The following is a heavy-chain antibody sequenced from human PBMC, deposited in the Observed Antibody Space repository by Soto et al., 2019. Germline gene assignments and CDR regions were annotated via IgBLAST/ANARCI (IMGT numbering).Heavy chain of an antibody. J-gene: IGHJ4*02. D-gene: IGHD4-17*01. Sequence: ASVKVSCKVSGYTLTELSMHWVRQAPGKGLEWMGGFDPEDGETIYAQKFQGRVTMTEDKSTDTAYMELSSLRSEDTAVYYCATDVNYGRDYGTDYWGQGTLVTVSS. CDR1: GYTLTELS. CDR2: FDPEDGET. CDR3: ATDVNYGRDYGTDY. V-gene: IGHV1-24*01.